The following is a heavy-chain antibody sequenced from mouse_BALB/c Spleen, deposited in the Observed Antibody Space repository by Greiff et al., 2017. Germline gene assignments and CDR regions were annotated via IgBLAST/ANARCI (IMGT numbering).Heavy chain of an antibody. D-gene: IGHD1-1*01. CDR2: ISSGGST. Sequence: EVQGVESGGGLVKPGGSLKLSCAASGFTFSSYAMSWVRQTPEKRLEWVASISSGGSTYYPDSVKGRFTISRDNARNILYLQMSSLRSEDTAMYYCARLIKGYFDVWGAGTTVTVSS. CDR3: ARLIKGYFDV. V-gene: IGHV5-6-5*01. CDR1: GFTFSSYA. J-gene: IGHJ1*01.